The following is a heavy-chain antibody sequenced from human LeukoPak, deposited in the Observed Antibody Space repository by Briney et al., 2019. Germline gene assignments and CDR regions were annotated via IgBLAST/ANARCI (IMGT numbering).Heavy chain of an antibody. CDR1: GFTFSGYS. CDR2: ISYGSSTI. D-gene: IGHD6-13*01. J-gene: IGHJ4*02. V-gene: IGHV3-48*04. Sequence: GGFLRLSCAASGFTFSGYSMNWVRQAPGKGLEWVSYISYGSSTIYYADSVKGRFAISRDNAKNSLYLHMSSLRAEDTAVYYCATEIASGVDYWGQGTLVAVSS. CDR3: ATEIASGVDY.